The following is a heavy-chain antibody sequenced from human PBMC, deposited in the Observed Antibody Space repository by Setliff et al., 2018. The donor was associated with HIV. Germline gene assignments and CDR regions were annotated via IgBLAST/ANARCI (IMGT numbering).Heavy chain of an antibody. Sequence: GGSLRLSCAASGFTLSNTYMAWVRQAPGKRPEWVSTLYGSGDSYHADSVKGRFTISRDNGKNTLYLQMNSLRAEDSAVYYCATARRDYYDRGRRSHYYIDVWGKGTTVTVSS. J-gene: IGHJ6*03. CDR2: LYGSGDS. CDR3: ATARRDYYDRGRRSHYYIDV. CDR1: GFTLSNTY. V-gene: IGHV3-66*01. D-gene: IGHD3-22*01.